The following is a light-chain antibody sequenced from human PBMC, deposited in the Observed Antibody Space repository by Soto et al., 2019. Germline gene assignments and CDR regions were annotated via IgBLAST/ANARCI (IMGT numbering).Light chain of an antibody. Sequence: QSALTQPASVSGSPGQSITISCTGTSSDGGGYNYVSWYQQHPGKAPKIIIYEVTNRPSGVSNRFSGSKSGNTASLTISGLQAEDDADYYCSSFTSRFTFNYIFGTGTKLTVL. CDR3: SSFTSRFTFNYI. CDR1: SSDGGGYNY. CDR2: EVT. J-gene: IGLJ1*01. V-gene: IGLV2-14*01.